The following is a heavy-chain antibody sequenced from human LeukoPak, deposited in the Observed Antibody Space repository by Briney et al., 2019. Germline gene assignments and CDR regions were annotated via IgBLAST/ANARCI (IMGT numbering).Heavy chain of an antibody. Sequence: NPGGSLRLSCAASGFTFTNTLMSWVRQTPGKGLEWVGRIKSKADGGTTDYAPPVKGRFTISRDDTENTLFLQMNSLKTEDTAVYYCTTDFWQWLTQRCRAAFVYWGQGTMVTVSS. CDR1: GFTFTNTL. V-gene: IGHV3-15*01. D-gene: IGHD6-19*01. J-gene: IGHJ3*01. CDR3: TTDFWQWLTQRCRAAFVY. CDR2: IKSKADGGTT.